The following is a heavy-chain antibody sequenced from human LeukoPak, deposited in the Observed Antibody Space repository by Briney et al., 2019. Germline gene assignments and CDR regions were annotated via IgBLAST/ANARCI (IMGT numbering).Heavy chain of an antibody. CDR3: ARDQVVRGVIISHDY. CDR2: IYTSGST. Sequence: SETLSLTCTVSGGSISSGSYYWSWIRQPAGKGLEWIGRIYTSGSTNYNPSLKSRVTISVDTSKNQFSLKLSSVTAADTAVYYYARDQVVRGVIISHDYWGQGTLVTVSS. D-gene: IGHD3-10*01. CDR1: GGSISSGSYY. J-gene: IGHJ4*02. V-gene: IGHV4-61*02.